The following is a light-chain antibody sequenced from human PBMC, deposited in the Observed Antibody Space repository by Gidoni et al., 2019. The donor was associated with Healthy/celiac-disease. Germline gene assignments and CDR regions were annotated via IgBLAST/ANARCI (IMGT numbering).Light chain of an antibody. CDR3: AAWDDSLSGVV. CDR2: RNN. Sequence: QSVLTQPPSASGNPGQRVTISCAGSSSNIGSNYVYWYQQLPGTAPKLLISRNNQRPSGVPARFSGSKSGTSASLAISGLRSEDEADYYCAAWDDSLSGVVFGGGTKLTVL. J-gene: IGLJ2*01. V-gene: IGLV1-47*01. CDR1: SSNIGSNY.